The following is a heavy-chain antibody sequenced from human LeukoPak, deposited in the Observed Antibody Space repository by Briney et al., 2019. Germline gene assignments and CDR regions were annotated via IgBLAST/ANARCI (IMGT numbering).Heavy chain of an antibody. V-gene: IGHV3-23*01. Sequence: GGTLRLSCAASGFTFSSYAMSWVRQAPGKGLEWVSAISGSGGSTYYADSVKGRFTISRDNSKNTLYLHVNSLRPEDTAVYYCARAGGYCGRISCPYYFDYWGQGSLVAVSS. CDR3: ARAGGYCGRISCPYYFDY. CDR1: GFTFSSYA. J-gene: IGHJ4*02. D-gene: IGHD2-15*01. CDR2: ISGSGGST.